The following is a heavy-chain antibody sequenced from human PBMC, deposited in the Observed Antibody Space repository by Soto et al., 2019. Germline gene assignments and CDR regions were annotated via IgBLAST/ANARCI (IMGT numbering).Heavy chain of an antibody. V-gene: IGHV4-59*01. CDR2: IYYSGST. CDR3: ARAGRLHKYYYYYYMDV. Sequence: SETLSLTCTVSGGSISSYYWSWIRQPPGKGLEWIGHIYYSGSTNYNPSLKSRVTISVDTSKNQFSLKLSSVTAADTAVYYCARAGRLHKYYYYYYMDVWGKGTTVTVSS. CDR1: GGSISSYY. D-gene: IGHD2-15*01. J-gene: IGHJ6*03.